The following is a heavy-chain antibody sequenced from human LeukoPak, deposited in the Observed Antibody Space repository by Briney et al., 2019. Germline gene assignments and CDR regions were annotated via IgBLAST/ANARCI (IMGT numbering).Heavy chain of an antibody. D-gene: IGHD7-27*01. CDR1: GFTFSGYA. CDR3: AKEGEANWGFIPWY. CDR2: ISGSGGST. Sequence: GGSLRLSCAASGFTFSGYAMSWVRQAPGKGLEWVSAISGSGGSTYYADSVKGRFTISRDNSKNTLYLQMNSLRAEDTAVYYCAKEGEANWGFIPWYWGQGTLVTVSS. V-gene: IGHV3-23*01. J-gene: IGHJ4*02.